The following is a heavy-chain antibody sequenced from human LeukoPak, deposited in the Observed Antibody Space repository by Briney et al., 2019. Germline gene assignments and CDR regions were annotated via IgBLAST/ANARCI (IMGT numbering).Heavy chain of an antibody. V-gene: IGHV3-73*01. CDR3: AGGSGWYSPDY. J-gene: IGHJ4*02. Sequence: GGSLRLSCAASGFTFSGSAMHWVRQASGKGLEWVGLIRSTSNSYATAYAASVKGRFTISRDESKNTAYLQMNSLKTEDPAVYYCAGGSGWYSPDYWGQGALVSVSS. CDR2: IRSTSNSYAT. CDR1: GFTFSGSA. D-gene: IGHD6-19*01.